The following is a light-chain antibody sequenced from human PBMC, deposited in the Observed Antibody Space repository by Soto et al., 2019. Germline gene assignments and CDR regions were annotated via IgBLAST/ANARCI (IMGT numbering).Light chain of an antibody. CDR1: QSVTTN. CDR3: QQYINWPRT. V-gene: IGKV3-15*01. J-gene: IGKJ1*01. Sequence: EIVMTQSPATLSVSPGERATLSCRASQSVTTNLAWYQQTPGQAPRLLIHGASTRATGVSARFSGSGSGTEFTLTISSLQSEDLAVYYCQQYINWPRTFGQGTKMEIK. CDR2: GAS.